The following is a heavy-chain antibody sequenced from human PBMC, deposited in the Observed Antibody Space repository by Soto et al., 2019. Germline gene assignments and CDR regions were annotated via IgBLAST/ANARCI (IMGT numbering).Heavy chain of an antibody. CDR3: ARYSSTWSFEY. CDR2: IKQDGSEK. CDR1: VFTFSRYW. V-gene: IGHV3-7*01. J-gene: IGHJ4*02. Sequence: GLSLRLSCSPSVFTFSRYWMICVLQAPGKGLEWLANIKQDGSEKYYVDSVKGRFTISRDNAKNSLYLQMNSLRAEDTAVYYCARYSSTWSFEYWGQGTLVTVSS. D-gene: IGHD6-13*01.